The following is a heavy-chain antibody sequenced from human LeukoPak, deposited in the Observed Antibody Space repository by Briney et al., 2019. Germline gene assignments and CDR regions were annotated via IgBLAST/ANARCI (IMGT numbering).Heavy chain of an antibody. CDR3: XXXRGDDXXNYLYYYYGMDV. CDR2: IYYSGST. Sequence: PSETLSLTCIASGGSISSSSYYWGWIRQPPGKGLEWIGRIYYSGSTYYNPSLKSRVTISVDTSKNQFSLKLSSVTAADTAVYXCXXXRGDDXXNYLYYYYGMDVWGQGTTVTVSS. V-gene: IGHV4-39*01. J-gene: IGHJ6*02. D-gene: IGHD4-11*01. CDR1: GGSISSSSYY.